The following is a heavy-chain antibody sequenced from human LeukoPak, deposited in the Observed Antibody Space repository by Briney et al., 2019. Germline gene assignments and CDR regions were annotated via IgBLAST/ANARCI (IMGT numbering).Heavy chain of an antibody. CDR1: GVSFRGYF. V-gene: IGHV4-34*01. CDR2: INHSGST. J-gene: IGHJ4*02. CDR3: ARDPTAVRDY. Sequence: SETLSLTCAVYGVSFRGYFWSWIRQPPGKGLEWSGEINHSGSTNYNPSLNSRATISVDTTNNQFSLMPSSVTAAATAVYYCARDPTAVRDYWAQGTLVTVSS. D-gene: IGHD4-17*01.